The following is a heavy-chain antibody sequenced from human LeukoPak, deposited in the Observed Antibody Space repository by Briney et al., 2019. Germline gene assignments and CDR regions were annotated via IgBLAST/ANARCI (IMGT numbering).Heavy chain of an antibody. J-gene: IGHJ4*02. D-gene: IGHD4-17*01. CDR3: ARFSVTTPRYFDY. CDR2: ISSSSSYI. V-gene: IGHV3-21*01. CDR1: GFTFSSYS. Sequence: GGSLRLSCAASGFTFSSYSMNWVRQAPGKGLEWVSSISSSSSYIYHADSVKGRFTISRDNAKNSLYLQMNSLRAEDTAVYYCARFSVTTPRYFDYWGQGTLVTVSS.